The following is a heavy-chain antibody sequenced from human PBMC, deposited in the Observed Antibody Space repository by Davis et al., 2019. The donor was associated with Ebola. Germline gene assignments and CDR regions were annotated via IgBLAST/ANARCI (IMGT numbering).Heavy chain of an antibody. Sequence: PGGSLRLSCTVSGGSVSSGSYYWSWIRQPPGKGLEWIGYIYYSGSTNYNPSLKSRVTISVDTSKNQFSLKLSSVTAADTAVYYCARCFRDFWSGYYRGRGPNGFDPWGQGTLVTVSS. D-gene: IGHD3-3*01. CDR3: ARCFRDFWSGYYRGRGPNGFDP. CDR2: IYYSGST. CDR1: GGSVSSGSYY. J-gene: IGHJ5*02. V-gene: IGHV4-61*01.